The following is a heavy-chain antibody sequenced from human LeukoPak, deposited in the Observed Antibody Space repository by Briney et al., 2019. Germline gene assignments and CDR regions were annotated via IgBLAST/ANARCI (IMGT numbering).Heavy chain of an antibody. V-gene: IGHV3-21*01. J-gene: IGHJ5*02. CDR3: ARDWGGSYLFSWFDP. D-gene: IGHD1-26*01. CDR1: GFTFSSYS. CDR2: ISSSSSYI. Sequence: GGSLRLSCAASGFTFSSYSMNWVRQAPGKGLEWVSSISSSSSYIYYADSVKGRFTISRDNAKNSLYLQMNSLRAEDTAVYYCARDWGGSYLFSWFDPWGQGTLVTVSS.